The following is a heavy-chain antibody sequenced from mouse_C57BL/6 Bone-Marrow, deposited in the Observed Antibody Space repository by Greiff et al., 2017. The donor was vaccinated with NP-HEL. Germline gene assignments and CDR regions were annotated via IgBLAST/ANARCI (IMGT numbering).Heavy chain of an antibody. D-gene: IGHD1-1*01. V-gene: IGHV3-6*01. Sequence: EVQLVESGPGLVKPSQSLSLTCSVTGYSIISGYYWYWIRQFPGNKVEWMAYFSYDGSNNYNPFLKNRISITRDITKNQFFLKVTSETTEDTATYYCAREWDYYSSPFAYWGQGTLVTVTA. CDR1: GYSIISGYY. CDR3: AREWDYYSSPFAY. J-gene: IGHJ3*01. CDR2: FSYDGSN.